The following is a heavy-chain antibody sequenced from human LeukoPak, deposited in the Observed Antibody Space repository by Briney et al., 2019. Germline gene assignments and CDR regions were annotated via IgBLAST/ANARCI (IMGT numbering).Heavy chain of an antibody. CDR1: GYTFTDYY. Sequence: ASVKLSCKASGYTFTDYYVHWVRQAPGQGLEWLGWINPNRGYPHSPQKYQGRVTMTRDTFISTAYMELPRLRSDDSAIYYCARVREDIFVAATDGVAFDLWGQGAMLTVSS. CDR3: ARVREDIFVAATDGVAFDL. J-gene: IGHJ3*01. CDR2: INPNRGYP. D-gene: IGHD6-19*01. V-gene: IGHV1-2*02.